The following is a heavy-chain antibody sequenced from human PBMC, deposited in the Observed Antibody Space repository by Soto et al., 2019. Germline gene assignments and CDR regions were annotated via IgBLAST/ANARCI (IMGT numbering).Heavy chain of an antibody. CDR3: ARAPVGLDTISYFDY. CDR2: IYYGGIT. Sequence: SETLSLTCTVSGASLDSTNYYWIWIRQPPGKGLEWIGYIYYGGITYYNPSLKSRLTMSRDTSKNQFSLRLTSVTAADTAVYFCARAPVGLDTISYFDYWGQGKLVTVSS. V-gene: IGHV4-30-4*01. D-gene: IGHD3-3*01. CDR1: GASLDSTNYY. J-gene: IGHJ4*02.